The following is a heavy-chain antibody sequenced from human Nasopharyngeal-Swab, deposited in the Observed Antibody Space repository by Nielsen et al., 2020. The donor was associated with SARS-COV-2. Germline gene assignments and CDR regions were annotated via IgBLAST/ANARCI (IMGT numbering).Heavy chain of an antibody. Sequence: GGSLRLSCAASGFTFSGSAMHWVRQASGKGLEWVGRIRSKANRYATAYAASVKGRFTIPRDDSKNTAYLQMNSLKTEDTAVYYCIRLRYSSGLDYWGQGTLVTVSS. J-gene: IGHJ4*02. V-gene: IGHV3-73*01. CDR2: IRSKANRYAT. CDR3: IRLRYSSGLDY. D-gene: IGHD6-25*01. CDR1: GFTFSGSA.